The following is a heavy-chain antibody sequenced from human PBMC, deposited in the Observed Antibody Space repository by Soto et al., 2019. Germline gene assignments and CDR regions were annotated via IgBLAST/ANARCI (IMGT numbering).Heavy chain of an antibody. J-gene: IGHJ5*02. CDR2: IGTAGDT. D-gene: IGHD4-17*01. V-gene: IGHV3-13*01. Sequence: EVQLVESGGGLVQPGGSLRLSCAASGFTFSSYDMHWVRQATGKGLEWVSAIGTAGDTYYPGSVKGRFTISRENAKNSLYLQMNSLRAEDTAVYYCAKDTYGDYVGHWFDPWGQGTLVTVSS. CDR1: GFTFSSYD. CDR3: AKDTYGDYVGHWFDP.